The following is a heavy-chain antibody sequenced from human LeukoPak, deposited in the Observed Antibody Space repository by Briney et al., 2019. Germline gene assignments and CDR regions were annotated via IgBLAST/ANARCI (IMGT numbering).Heavy chain of an antibody. Sequence: GGSLRLSCAASGFTFSSYGMHWVRQAPGRGLEWVAVISYDGSNKYYADSVKGRFTISRDNSKNTLYLQMNSLRAEDTAVYYCAKDGWSDSSSWAAFDYWGQGTLVTVSS. CDR2: ISYDGSNK. V-gene: IGHV3-30*18. D-gene: IGHD6-13*01. CDR3: AKDGWSDSSSWAAFDY. J-gene: IGHJ4*02. CDR1: GFTFSSYG.